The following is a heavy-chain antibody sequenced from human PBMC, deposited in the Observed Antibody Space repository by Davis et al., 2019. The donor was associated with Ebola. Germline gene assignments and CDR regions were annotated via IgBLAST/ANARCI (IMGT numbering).Heavy chain of an antibody. D-gene: IGHD3-10*01. J-gene: IGHJ6*02. CDR3: AKGRYGSGKRGMDV. CDR1: GFTFSSYA. CDR2: ISGSGGST. V-gene: IGHV3-23*01. Sequence: GESLKISCAASGFTFSSYAMSWVRQAPGKGLEWVSAISGSGGSTYYADSVKGRFTISRDNSKNTLYLQMNSLRAEDKAVYYCAKGRYGSGKRGMDVWGQGTTVTVSS.